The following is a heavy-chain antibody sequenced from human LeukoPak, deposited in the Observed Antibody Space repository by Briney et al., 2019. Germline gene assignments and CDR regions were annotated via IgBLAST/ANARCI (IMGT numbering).Heavy chain of an antibody. CDR1: GGSFSGYY. D-gene: IGHD3-3*01. CDR2: INHSGST. J-gene: IGHJ6*03. Sequence: SQTLSLTCAVYGGSFSGYYWSWIRHPPGKGLEWIGEINHSGSTNYNKSLKSRVTISVDTSKNQFSLKLSSVTAADTAVYYCARGPATYDFWSGYYTRYYYMDVWGKGTTVTVSS. V-gene: IGHV4-34*01. CDR3: ARGPATYDFWSGYYTRYYYMDV.